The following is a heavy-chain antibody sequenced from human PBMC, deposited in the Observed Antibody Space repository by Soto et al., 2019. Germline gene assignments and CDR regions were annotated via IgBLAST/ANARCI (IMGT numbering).Heavy chain of an antibody. CDR1: GYSFPNYW. CDR2: IYPGDSDT. V-gene: IGHV5-51*01. Sequence: GESLKISCKGYGYSFPNYWIGWVRQMPGRGLEWMGIIYPGDSDTRYSPSFQGQVTISADKSITTVYLRWSSLKASDTAMYYCARVRVGTADAIDIWGQGTMVTVSS. CDR3: ARVRVGTADAIDI. J-gene: IGHJ3*02. D-gene: IGHD1-26*01.